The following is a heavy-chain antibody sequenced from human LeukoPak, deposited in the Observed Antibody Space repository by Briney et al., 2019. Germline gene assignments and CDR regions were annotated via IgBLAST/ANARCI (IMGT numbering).Heavy chain of an antibody. V-gene: IGHV1-2*06. D-gene: IGHD5-12*01. CDR2: INPKSGGT. Sequence: ASVKVSCKASGYTFSGHYMHWVRQAPGQGLEWMGRINPKSGGTNHAPRFRGRVTTTRDTSISTVYMELSSLRYDDTAVYYCARETRDFSGYDNWGQGTLVTVSS. CDR3: ARETRDFSGYDN. J-gene: IGHJ4*02. CDR1: GYTFSGHY.